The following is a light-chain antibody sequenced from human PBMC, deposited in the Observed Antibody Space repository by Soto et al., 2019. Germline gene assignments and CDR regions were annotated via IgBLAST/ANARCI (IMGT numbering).Light chain of an antibody. CDR1: SSNIGAGYD. V-gene: IGLV1-40*01. CDR2: GNS. J-gene: IGLJ1*01. Sequence: QAVVTQPPSVSGAPGQRVTISCTGSSSNIGAGYDVHWYQQLPGTAPKLLIYGNSNRPSGVPDRFSGSKSGTSASLAITGLQAEDEADYYCQSYDSSLSGFYVFGTGTQAHRP. CDR3: QSYDSSLSGFYV.